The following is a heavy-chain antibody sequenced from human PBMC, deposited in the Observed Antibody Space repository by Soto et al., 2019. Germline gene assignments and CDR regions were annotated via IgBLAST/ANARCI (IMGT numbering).Heavy chain of an antibody. CDR2: INPNSGGT. Sequence: ASVKVSCKASGYTFSGYYIHWLRQAPGQGIEWMGWINPNSGGTNYAQKFQGRVTVNRDTPTSTAYMELSRLTSDDTAVYYCARSLTEGYCTITGCYTRPLYCMDVWGQGTTVTVSS. CDR3: ARSLTEGYCTITGCYTRPLYCMDV. CDR1: GYTFSGYY. J-gene: IGHJ6*02. D-gene: IGHD2-2*02. V-gene: IGHV1-2*02.